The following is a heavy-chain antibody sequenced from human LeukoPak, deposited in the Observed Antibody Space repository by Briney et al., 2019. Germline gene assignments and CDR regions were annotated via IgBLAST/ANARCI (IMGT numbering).Heavy chain of an antibody. D-gene: IGHD2-8*01. CDR1: GFTFSSYA. Sequence: GGSLRLSCAASGFTFSSYAMSWVRQAPGKGLEWVVNVNQDGTQQYWLDSVEGRFTVSRDNAKNSLYLQMNNLRAEDTAVYFCSNGIYDRSFWGQGTLVTVSS. J-gene: IGHJ4*02. V-gene: IGHV3-7*01. CDR2: VNQDGTQQ. CDR3: SNGIYDRSF.